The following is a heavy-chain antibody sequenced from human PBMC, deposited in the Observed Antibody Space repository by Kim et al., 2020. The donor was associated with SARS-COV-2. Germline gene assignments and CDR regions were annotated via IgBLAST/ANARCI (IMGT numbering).Heavy chain of an antibody. V-gene: IGHV3-30*04. CDR2: ISYDGSNK. J-gene: IGHJ3*02. CDR3: AHITGTTSDAFDI. CDR1: GFTFSSYA. D-gene: IGHD1-7*01. Sequence: GGSLRLSCAASGFTFSSYAMHWVRQAPGKGLEWVAVISYDGSNKYYADSVKGRFTISRDNSKNTLYLQMNSLRAEDTAVYYCAHITGTTSDAFDIWGQGTMVTVSS.